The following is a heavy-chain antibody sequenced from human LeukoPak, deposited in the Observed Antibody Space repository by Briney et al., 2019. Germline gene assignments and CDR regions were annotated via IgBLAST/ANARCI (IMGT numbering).Heavy chain of an antibody. J-gene: IGHJ5*01. CDR2: ITGNGGVT. V-gene: IGHV3-23*01. Sequence: PGGSLRLSCAASGFTFTTYAMSWVRQAPGKGLEWVSGITGNGGVTSYADSVKGRFTISRDNAKNTMYLQMHSLRAEDTALYYCAKAGYGSGALNWLNSWGQGTLVTVSS. CDR1: GFTFTTYA. D-gene: IGHD3-10*01. CDR3: AKAGYGSGALNWLNS.